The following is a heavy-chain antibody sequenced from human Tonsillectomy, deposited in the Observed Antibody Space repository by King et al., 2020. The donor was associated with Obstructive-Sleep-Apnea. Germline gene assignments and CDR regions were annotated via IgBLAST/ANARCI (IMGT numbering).Heavy chain of an antibody. CDR1: GYTFTSYY. CDR3: AAWPGIAAYYYYGMDV. J-gene: IGHJ6*02. CDR2: INPSGGSR. Sequence: QLVQSGAEVKKPGASVKVSCKASGYTFTSYYIHWVRQAPGQGLEWMGRINPSGGSRSYAQKFQGRVTMTRDTSTSTVYMELSSLRSEDTAVYYCAAWPGIAAYYYYGMDVWGQGTTVIVSS. D-gene: IGHD6-13*01. V-gene: IGHV1-46*01.